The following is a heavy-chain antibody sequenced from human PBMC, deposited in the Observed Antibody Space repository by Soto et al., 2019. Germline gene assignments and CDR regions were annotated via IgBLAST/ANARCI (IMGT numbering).Heavy chain of an antibody. CDR1: GGTFSSYT. J-gene: IGHJ6*02. D-gene: IGHD2-2*01. Sequence: QVQLVQSGAEVKKPGSSVKVSCKASGGTFSSYTISWVRQAPGQGLEWMGRIIPNLGIANYAQKFQGRVTITADKSTSTAYMELSSLRSEDTAVYYCARGGAYCSSTSCPQIYGMDVWGQGTTVTVSS. V-gene: IGHV1-69*02. CDR2: IIPNLGIA. CDR3: ARGGAYCSSTSCPQIYGMDV.